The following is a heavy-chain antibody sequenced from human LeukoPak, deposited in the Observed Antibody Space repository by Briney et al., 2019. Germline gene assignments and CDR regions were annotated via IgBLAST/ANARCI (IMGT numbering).Heavy chain of an antibody. CDR3: ARYSGSYSWDFDY. V-gene: IGHV4-34*01. D-gene: IGHD3-10*01. CDR2: INHSGST. Sequence: KPSETLSLTCAVYGGSFSGYYWSWIRQPPGKGLEWIGEINHSGSTNYNPSLKSRVTISVDTSKNQFSLKLSSVTAADTAVYYCARYSGSYSWDFDYWGQGTLVTVSS. J-gene: IGHJ4*02. CDR1: GGSFSGYY.